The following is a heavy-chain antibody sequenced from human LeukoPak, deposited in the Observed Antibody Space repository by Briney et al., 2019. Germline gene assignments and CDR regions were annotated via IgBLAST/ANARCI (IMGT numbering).Heavy chain of an antibody. CDR3: ARDWFLVGY. Sequence: GGSLRLSCEASTFNFGLYVMTWARQAPGKGLEWVAIIKQDGSEKYYVDSVKGRFTISRDNAKNSLYLQMNSLRAEDTAVYYCARDWFLVGYWGQGTLVTVSS. J-gene: IGHJ4*02. CDR1: TFNFGLYV. CDR2: IKQDGSEK. D-gene: IGHD3-10*01. V-gene: IGHV3-7*01.